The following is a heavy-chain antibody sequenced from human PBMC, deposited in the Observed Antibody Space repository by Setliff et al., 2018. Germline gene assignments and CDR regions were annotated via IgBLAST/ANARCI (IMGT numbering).Heavy chain of an antibody. Sequence: GASVKVSCKASGYTFNSYYMHWVRQAPGQGLEWMGWINPNSGGTNYAQQFQGRVTMTRDTSISTVYMELSRLRSDDTAIYYCASPSDSGDYFYYYYMDVWGKGTTVTVSS. CDR2: INPNSGGT. CDR1: GYTFNSYY. D-gene: IGHD3-22*01. CDR3: ASPSDSGDYFYYYYMDV. V-gene: IGHV1-2*02. J-gene: IGHJ6*03.